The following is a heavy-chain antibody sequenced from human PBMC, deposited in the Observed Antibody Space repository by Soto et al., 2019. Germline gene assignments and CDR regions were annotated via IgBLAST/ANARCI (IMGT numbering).Heavy chain of an antibody. D-gene: IGHD1-26*01. J-gene: IGHJ2*01. V-gene: IGHV3-7*01. CDR1: GFTLSNYW. CDR3: ARRATTSAGYFDL. CDR2: IKQDGSEK. Sequence: GGSLRLSCAASGFTLSNYWMSWVRQAPGKGLEWVANIKQDGSEKNYKDSVKGRLTISRDNAYNSLYLQMNSLRAEDTAVYYCARRATTSAGYFDLWGRATLVTVSS.